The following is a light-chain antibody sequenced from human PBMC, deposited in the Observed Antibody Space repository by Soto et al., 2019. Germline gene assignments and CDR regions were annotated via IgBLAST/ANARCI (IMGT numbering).Light chain of an antibody. CDR1: SSNIGSRP. Sequence: QSVLTQPPSAPGTPGQRVTISCSGSSSNIGSRPVNWYQHLPGTAPKLLIYSNNQRPSGVPDRFSGSKSGTSASLAISGLQSEDEADYYCAAWDDSLSSRVFGGGTKLTVL. V-gene: IGLV1-44*01. CDR2: SNN. J-gene: IGLJ3*02. CDR3: AAWDDSLSSRV.